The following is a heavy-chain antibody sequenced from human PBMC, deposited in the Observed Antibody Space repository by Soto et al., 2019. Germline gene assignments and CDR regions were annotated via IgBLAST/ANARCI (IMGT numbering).Heavy chain of an antibody. D-gene: IGHD1-7*01. J-gene: IGHJ6*02. CDR1: GYSFTSYW. Sequence: PGESLKISCKGSGYSFTSYWISWVRQMPGKGLEWMGRIDPSDSYTNYSPSFQGHVTISADKSISTAYLQWSSLKASDTAMYYCATHWGSNWNYRLGMHVWGQGTTVTVS. CDR2: IDPSDSYT. CDR3: ATHWGSNWNYRLGMHV. V-gene: IGHV5-10-1*01.